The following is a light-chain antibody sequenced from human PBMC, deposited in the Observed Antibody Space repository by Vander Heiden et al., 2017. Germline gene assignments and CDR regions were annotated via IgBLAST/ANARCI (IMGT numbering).Light chain of an antibody. CDR1: QSVSSN. V-gene: IGKV3-15*01. CDR3: QQYKNWPPYT. J-gene: IGKJ2*01. Sequence: EIVMTQSPATLSVSPGERPTSSCRPSQSVSSNLDWYQQKPGQATRLLIYGASTRATGIPARFSGSGSGTEFTLTISSLQSEDFAVYYCQQYKNWPPYTFGQGTKLEIK. CDR2: GAS.